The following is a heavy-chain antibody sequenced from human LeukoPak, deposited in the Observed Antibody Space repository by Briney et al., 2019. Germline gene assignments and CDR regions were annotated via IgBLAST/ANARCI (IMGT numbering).Heavy chain of an antibody. V-gene: IGHV4-4*07. CDR3: ARGIAHCSGGSCFDDYFDY. Sequence: SETLSLTCTVSGGSISSYYWSWIRQPAGKGLEWIGRIYTSGSTNYNPSLKSRVTMSVDTSKNQFSLKLNSVTATEAAVYYCARGIAHCSGGSCFDDYFDYWGQGTLVTVSS. CDR2: IYTSGST. CDR1: GGSISSYY. J-gene: IGHJ4*02. D-gene: IGHD2-15*01.